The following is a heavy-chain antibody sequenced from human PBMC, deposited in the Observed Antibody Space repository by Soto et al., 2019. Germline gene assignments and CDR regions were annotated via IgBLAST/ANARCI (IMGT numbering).Heavy chain of an antibody. Sequence: GGSLRLSCAASGFTFSSYAMSWVRQAPGKGLEWVSAISGSGGSTYYADSVKGRFTISRDNSKNTLYLQMNSLRAEDTAVYYCAKDAWGYDILTGSRFDYWGQGTLVTVSS. CDR2: ISGSGGST. V-gene: IGHV3-23*01. CDR3: AKDAWGYDILTGSRFDY. J-gene: IGHJ4*02. CDR1: GFTFSSYA. D-gene: IGHD3-9*01.